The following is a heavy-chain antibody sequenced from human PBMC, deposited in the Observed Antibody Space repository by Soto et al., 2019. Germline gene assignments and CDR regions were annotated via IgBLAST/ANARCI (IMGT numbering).Heavy chain of an antibody. D-gene: IGHD3-3*01. V-gene: IGHV4-31*03. CDR1: GGSISSGGYY. Sequence: QVQLQESGPGLVKPSQILSLTCTVSGGSISSGGYYWSWIRQHPGKGLEWIGYIYYSGSTYYNPSLKSRVTISVDTSKNQFSLKLSSVTAADTAVYYCARSPLRFLERTYYFDYWGQGTLVTVSS. CDR2: IYYSGST. J-gene: IGHJ4*02. CDR3: ARSPLRFLERTYYFDY.